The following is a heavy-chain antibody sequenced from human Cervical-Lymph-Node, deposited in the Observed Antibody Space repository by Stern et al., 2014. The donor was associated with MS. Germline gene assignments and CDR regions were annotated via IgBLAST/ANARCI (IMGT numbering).Heavy chain of an antibody. V-gene: IGHV7-4-1*02. D-gene: IGHD3-3*01. CDR1: GDTFGSYA. CDR2: INTKTGNT. CDR3: TRDHTIFEIYCMDV. J-gene: IGHJ6*02. Sequence: QVQLVQSGAELKKPGASVKISCKASGDTFGSYAINWVRQAPGQGPEWMGWINTKTGNTTYAQGFRGRFVFSFATSVSTTYLPISNLMAEVSAVYYCTRDHTIFEIYCMDVWGQGTTVTVSS.